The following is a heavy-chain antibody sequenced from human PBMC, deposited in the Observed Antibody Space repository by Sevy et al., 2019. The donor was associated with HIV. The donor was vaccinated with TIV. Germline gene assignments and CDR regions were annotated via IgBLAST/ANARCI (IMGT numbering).Heavy chain of an antibody. D-gene: IGHD2-8*01. V-gene: IGHV3-23*01. CDR1: GFTFSSYE. J-gene: IGHJ4*02. CDR2: FSFGCGRI. CDR3: AREGCTKPHDY. Sequence: GESLKISCAVSGFTFSSYEMNWVRQAPGKGLEWVSTFSFGCGRINYADSVKGRFTISRDDSKNTLYLQMNSLRAEDTAVYYCAREGCTKPHDYWGQGTLVTVSS.